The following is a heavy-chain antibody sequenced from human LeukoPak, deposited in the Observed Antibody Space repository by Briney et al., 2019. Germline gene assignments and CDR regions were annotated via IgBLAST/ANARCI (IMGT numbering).Heavy chain of an antibody. D-gene: IGHD6-25*01. Sequence: GASVKVPCKASGYTFKNYDINWVRQAPGQGLEWMAWMNPNNDNAGSAQKFQGRVTMTRDTSINTAYMELSSLRSDDTGVYYCARAAAGGDDPFDVWGQGSLIIVSS. CDR1: GYTFKNYD. CDR2: MNPNNDNA. J-gene: IGHJ3*01. V-gene: IGHV1-8*01. CDR3: ARAAAGGDDPFDV.